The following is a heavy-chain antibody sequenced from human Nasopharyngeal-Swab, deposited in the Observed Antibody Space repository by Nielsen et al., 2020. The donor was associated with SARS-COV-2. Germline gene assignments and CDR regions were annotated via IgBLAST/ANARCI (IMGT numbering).Heavy chain of an antibody. V-gene: IGHV4-39*02. Sequence: WIRQPPGKGLEWIGSIYYSGSTYYNPSLSSRVTISVDTSKNHFSLKLSSVTAPDTAVYYCASRIAVASGHYRPFDYWGQGTLVTVSP. CDR2: IYYSGST. J-gene: IGHJ4*02. CDR3: ASRIAVASGHYRPFDY. D-gene: IGHD6-19*01.